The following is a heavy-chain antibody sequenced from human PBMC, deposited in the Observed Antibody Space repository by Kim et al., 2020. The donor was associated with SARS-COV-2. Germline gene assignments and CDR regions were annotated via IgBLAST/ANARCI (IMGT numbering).Heavy chain of an antibody. J-gene: IGHJ3*02. CDR2: IYPGDSDT. D-gene: IGHD3-22*01. CDR1: GYSFTSYW. Sequence: GESLKISCKGSGYSFTSYWIGWVRQMPGKGLEWMGIIYPGDSDTRYSPSFQGQVTISADKSISTAYLQWSSLKASDTAMYYCARPRLYYYYYDSSGYSDAFDIWGQGTMVTVSS. V-gene: IGHV5-51*01. CDR3: ARPRLYYYYYDSSGYSDAFDI.